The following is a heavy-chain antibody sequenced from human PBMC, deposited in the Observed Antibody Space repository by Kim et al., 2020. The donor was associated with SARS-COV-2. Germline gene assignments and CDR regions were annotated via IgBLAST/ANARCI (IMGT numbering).Heavy chain of an antibody. J-gene: IGHJ4*02. D-gene: IGHD2-15*01. V-gene: IGHV3-30*04. Sequence: GGSLRLSCAASGFIFSTYAMHWVRQAPGKGLEWVAGISYDGSNKYYADSVKGRFTISRDKSKNTLYLQMNSLRAEETAVYYCARDDRYCSGGSCYAISAYWGQGTLVTVSS. CDR2: ISYDGSNK. CDR3: ARDDRYCSGGSCYAISAY. CDR1: GFIFSTYA.